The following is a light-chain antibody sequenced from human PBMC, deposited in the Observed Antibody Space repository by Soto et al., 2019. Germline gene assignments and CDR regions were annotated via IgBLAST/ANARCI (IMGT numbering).Light chain of an antibody. CDR1: SSNIGNNY. CDR2: DNN. V-gene: IGLV1-51*01. J-gene: IGLJ2*01. Sequence: QSVLTQPPSVSAAPGQKVTISCSGSSSNIGNNYVSWYQQLPGTAPKLLIYDNNKRPSGIPDRFSGSKSGTSATLGITGLQTGDEADYYCSSYAGSNNVVFGGGTKLTVL. CDR3: SSYAGSNNVV.